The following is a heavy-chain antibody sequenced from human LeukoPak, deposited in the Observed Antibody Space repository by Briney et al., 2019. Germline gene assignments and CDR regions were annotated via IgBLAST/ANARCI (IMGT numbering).Heavy chain of an antibody. V-gene: IGHV3-53*01. CDR3: AVTGYSSGWSSGGFDY. D-gene: IGHD6-19*01. J-gene: IGHJ4*02. CDR1: GFTVSSNY. CDR2: IYSGGST. Sequence: GGSLRLSCAASGFTVSSNYMSWVRQAPGKGLEWVSVIYSGGSTYYADSVKGRFTISRDNSKNTLYLQMNGLRAEDTAVYYCAVTGYSSGWSSGGFDYWGQGTLVTVSS.